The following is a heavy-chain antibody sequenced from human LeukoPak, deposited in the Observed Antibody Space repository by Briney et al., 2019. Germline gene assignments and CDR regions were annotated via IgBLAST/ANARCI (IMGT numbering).Heavy chain of an antibody. V-gene: IGHV4-59*01. Sequence: PSETLSLTCTVSGGSISSYYWSWIRQPPGKGLEWIGYIYYSGSTNYNPSLKSRATISVDTSKNQFSLKLSSVTAADTAVYYCARVLPYYYDSRGYYYVGPFDYWGQGTLVTVSS. CDR1: GGSISSYY. CDR3: ARVLPYYYDSRGYYYVGPFDY. D-gene: IGHD3-22*01. J-gene: IGHJ4*02. CDR2: IYYSGST.